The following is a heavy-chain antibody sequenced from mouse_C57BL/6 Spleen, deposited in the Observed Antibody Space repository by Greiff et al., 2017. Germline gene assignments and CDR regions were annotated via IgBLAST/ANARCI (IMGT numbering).Heavy chain of an antibody. Sequence: QVQLQQSGAELVMPGASVKLSCKASGYTFTSYWMHWVKQRPGQGLEWIGEIDPSDSYTNYNQKFKGKSTLTVDKSSSTAYMQLSSLTSEYSAVYYCASMITDLYWYFDVWGTGTTVTVSS. D-gene: IGHD2-4*01. CDR3: ASMITDLYWYFDV. CDR2: IDPSDSYT. V-gene: IGHV1-69*01. J-gene: IGHJ1*03. CDR1: GYTFTSYW.